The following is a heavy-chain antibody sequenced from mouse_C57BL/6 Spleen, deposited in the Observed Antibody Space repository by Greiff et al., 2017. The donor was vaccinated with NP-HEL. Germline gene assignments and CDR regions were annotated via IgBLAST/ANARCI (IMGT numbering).Heavy chain of an antibody. V-gene: IGHV1-50*01. CDR2: IDPSDSYT. CDR1: GYTFTSYW. Sequence: QVHVKQPGAELVKPGASVKLSCKASGYTFTSYWMQWVKQRPGQGLEWIGEIDPSDSYTNYNQKFKGKATLTVDTSSSTAYMQLSSLTSEDSAVYYCARGDDYFDYWGQGTTLTVSS. J-gene: IGHJ2*01. CDR3: ARGDDYFDY.